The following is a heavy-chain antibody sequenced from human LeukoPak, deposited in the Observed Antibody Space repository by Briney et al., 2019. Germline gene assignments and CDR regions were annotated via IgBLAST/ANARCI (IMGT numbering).Heavy chain of an antibody. CDR1: GFTFSSHS. CDR2: IGGSTSTI. J-gene: IGHJ4*02. D-gene: IGHD2-15*01. CDR3: AKGVGYCSGGSCQQFDY. V-gene: IGHV3-48*01. Sequence: PGGSLRLSCAASGFTFSSHSMNWVRQAPGRGLEWVSYIGGSTSTIYYADSVKGRFTISRDNAENSLYLQMNSLRAEDTAVYYCAKGVGYCSGGSCQQFDYWGQGTLVTVSS.